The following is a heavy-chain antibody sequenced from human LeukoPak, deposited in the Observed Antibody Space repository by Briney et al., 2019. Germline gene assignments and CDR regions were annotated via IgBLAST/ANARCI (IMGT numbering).Heavy chain of an antibody. CDR1: VDSIRRGGYY. Sequence: SETLSLPCTVSVDSIRRGGYYWSWIRQHPGKVLERFGYFYYSGSTYYNASLTSRVTISVDTSKNQFSLKLSSVTAADTAVYYGARLFGGDHDYWGQGTLVTVSS. V-gene: IGHV4-31*03. CDR3: ARLFGGDHDY. J-gene: IGHJ4*02. CDR2: FYYSGST. D-gene: IGHD2-21*02.